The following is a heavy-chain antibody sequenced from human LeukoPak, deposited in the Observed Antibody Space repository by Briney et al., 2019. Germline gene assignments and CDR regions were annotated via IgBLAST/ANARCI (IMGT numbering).Heavy chain of an antibody. D-gene: IGHD6-13*01. CDR3: AREGAAAAGTPFDY. Sequence: GGSLRLSCAASGFTFSSYWMSWVRQAPGKGLEWVSSISSSSSYIYYADSVKGRFTISRDNAKNSLYLQMNSLRAEDTAVYYCAREGAAAAGTPFDYWGQGTLVTVSS. CDR1: GFTFSSYW. V-gene: IGHV3-21*01. J-gene: IGHJ4*02. CDR2: ISSSSSYI.